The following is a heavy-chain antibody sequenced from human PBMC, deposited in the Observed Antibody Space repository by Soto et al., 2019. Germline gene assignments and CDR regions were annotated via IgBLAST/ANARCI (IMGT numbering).Heavy chain of an antibody. CDR3: ASYPGAGPLNWFDP. V-gene: IGHV4-31*03. J-gene: IGHJ5*02. Sequence: SETLSLTCTVSGGSISSGGYYWSWIRQHPGKGLEWIGYIYYSGSTYYNPSLKSRVTISIDTSKNQFSLKLSSVTAADTAVYYCASYPGAGPLNWFDPWGQGTLVTVSS. CDR1: GGSISSGGYY. D-gene: IGHD6-19*01. CDR2: IYYSGST.